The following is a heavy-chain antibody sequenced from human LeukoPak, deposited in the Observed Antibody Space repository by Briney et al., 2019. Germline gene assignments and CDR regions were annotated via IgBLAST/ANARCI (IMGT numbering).Heavy chain of an antibody. CDR1: GGSISSSSYY. D-gene: IGHD3-3*01. V-gene: IGHV4-39*01. Sequence: SETLSLTCTVSGGSISSSSYYWGWIRQPPGKGLEWIGSIYYSGSPYYNPSLKSRVTISVDTSKNQFSLKPSSVTAADTAVYYCANTILGDYYYYYMDVWGKGTTVTVSS. J-gene: IGHJ6*03. CDR3: ANTILGDYYYYYMDV. CDR2: IYYSGSP.